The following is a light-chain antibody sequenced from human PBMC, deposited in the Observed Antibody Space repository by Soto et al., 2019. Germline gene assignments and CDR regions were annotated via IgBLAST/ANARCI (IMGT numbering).Light chain of an antibody. CDR3: QQYGSSPPIT. J-gene: IGKJ5*01. Sequence: EIVMTQSPATLSVSPGEVATLSCRASQSISTDLAWYQQKPGQAPRLLIYGASSRATGIPDRFSGSGSGTDFTLTISRLEPEDFAVYYCQQYGSSPPITFGQGTRLEIK. V-gene: IGKV3-20*01. CDR2: GAS. CDR1: QSISTD.